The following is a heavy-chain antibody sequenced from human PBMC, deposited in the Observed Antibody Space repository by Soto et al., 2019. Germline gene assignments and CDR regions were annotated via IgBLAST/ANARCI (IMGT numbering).Heavy chain of an antibody. Sequence: SETLSLTCAVSGAYMGNAYFFWSWVRQKPGKDLEWIGHMHHSGRTHYNPSLKSRVAVSVDTSKNQFSLYLNSVTAADTAVYYCARWVEVSLDYFDSWGQG. J-gene: IGHJ4*02. CDR1: GAYMGNAYFF. V-gene: IGHV4-31*11. D-gene: IGHD6-6*01. CDR3: ARWVEVSLDYFDS. CDR2: MHHSGRT.